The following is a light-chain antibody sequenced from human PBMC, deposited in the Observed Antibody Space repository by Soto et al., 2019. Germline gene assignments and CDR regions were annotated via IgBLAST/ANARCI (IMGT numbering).Light chain of an antibody. CDR2: DVS. CDR3: SSYTSSNTQV. J-gene: IGLJ1*01. Sequence: QSALTQPASVSGSPGQSITISCTGTSSDVGGYNYVSWYQQHPGKAPKLMIYDVSNRPSGVFNRFSGSKSGNTASLTISGLQAEDEADYYCSSYTSSNTQVFGTGTKVTVL. CDR1: SSDVGGYNY. V-gene: IGLV2-14*03.